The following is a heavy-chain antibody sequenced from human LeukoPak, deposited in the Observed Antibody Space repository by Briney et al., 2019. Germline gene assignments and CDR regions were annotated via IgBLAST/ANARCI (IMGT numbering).Heavy chain of an antibody. CDR1: GFTVISNY. J-gene: IGHJ4*02. CDR2: IYSGGNT. D-gene: IGHD3-3*02. V-gene: IGHV3-53*01. Sequence: PGGSLRLSCAAPGFTVISNYMSWVRQAPGKGLEWVSVIYSGGNTYYADAVEGRFTISRDNSKNTLYLQMKALKAEDTAVYYCARDLRPRLAGFFDYWGQGTLVTVSS. CDR3: ARDLRPRLAGFFDY.